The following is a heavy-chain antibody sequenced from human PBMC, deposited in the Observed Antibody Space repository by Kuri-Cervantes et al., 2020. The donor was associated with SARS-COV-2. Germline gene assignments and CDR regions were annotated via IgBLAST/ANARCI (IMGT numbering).Heavy chain of an antibody. V-gene: IGHV1-8*03. D-gene: IGHD3-22*01. CDR3: ARDFRGSNYYDSSGPHDAFDI. J-gene: IGHJ3*02. CDR1: GYTFTSYD. Sequence: ASVKVSCKASGYTFTSYDINWVRQATGQGLEWMGWMNPNSGNTGYAQKFQGRVTITRNTSISTAYMNLSSLRSEDTAVYYCARDFRGSNYYDSSGPHDAFDIWGQGTMVTVSS. CDR2: MNPNSGNT.